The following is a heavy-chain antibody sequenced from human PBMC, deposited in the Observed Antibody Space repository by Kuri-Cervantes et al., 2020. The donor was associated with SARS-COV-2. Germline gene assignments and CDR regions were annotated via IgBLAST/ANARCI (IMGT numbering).Heavy chain of an antibody. D-gene: IGHD2-21*01. J-gene: IGHJ4*02. CDR3: ATLGVWDY. Sequence: GESLKISCAASGFTVSSNYMSWVRQAPGKGLEWVSVIYSGGSTYYADSVKGRFTISRDNSKNTLYLQMNSLRSEDTAVYYCATLGVWDYWGQGTLVTVSS. CDR2: IYSGGST. V-gene: IGHV3-53*05. CDR1: GFTVSSNY.